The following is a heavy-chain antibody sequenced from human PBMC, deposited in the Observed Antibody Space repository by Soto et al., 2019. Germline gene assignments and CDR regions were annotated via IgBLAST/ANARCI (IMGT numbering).Heavy chain of an antibody. J-gene: IGHJ4*02. CDR2: IYYSGST. CDR1: GGSISSYY. V-gene: IGHV4-59*01. Sequence: SETLSLTCTVSGGSISSYYWSWIRQPPGKGLEWIGYIYYSGSTNYNPSLKSRVTISVDTSKNQFSLKLSSVTAADTAVYYCARAVVDTAMVYFDYWGQGTLVTVSS. D-gene: IGHD5-18*01. CDR3: ARAVVDTAMVYFDY.